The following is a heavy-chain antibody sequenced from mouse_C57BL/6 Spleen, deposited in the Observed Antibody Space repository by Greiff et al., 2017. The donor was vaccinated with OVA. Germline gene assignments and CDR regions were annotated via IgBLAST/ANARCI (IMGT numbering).Heavy chain of an antibody. V-gene: IGHV1-61*01. D-gene: IGHD2-12*01. Sequence: QVQLQQPGAELVRPGSSVKLSCKASGYTFTSYWMDWVKQRPGQGLEWIGNIYPSDSETHYNQKFKDKATLTVDKSSSTAYMQLSSLTSEGSAVYYCASNSPYTMDYWGQGTSVTVSS. J-gene: IGHJ4*01. CDR1: GYTFTSYW. CDR3: ASNSPYTMDY. CDR2: IYPSDSET.